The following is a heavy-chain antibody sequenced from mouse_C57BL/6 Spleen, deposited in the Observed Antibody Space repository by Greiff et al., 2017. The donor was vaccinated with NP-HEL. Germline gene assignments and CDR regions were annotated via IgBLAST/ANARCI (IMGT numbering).Heavy chain of an antibody. D-gene: IGHD3-3*01. CDR2: IYPSDSET. Sequence: QVQLQQPGAELVRPGSSVKLSCKASGYTFTSYWLDWVKQRPGQGLEWIGNIYPSDSETHYNQKFKDKATLTVDKSSSTAYMQLSSLTSEDSAVYYCARAGPLDYWGQGTTLTVSS. CDR3: ARAGPLDY. V-gene: IGHV1-61*01. CDR1: GYTFTSYW. J-gene: IGHJ2*01.